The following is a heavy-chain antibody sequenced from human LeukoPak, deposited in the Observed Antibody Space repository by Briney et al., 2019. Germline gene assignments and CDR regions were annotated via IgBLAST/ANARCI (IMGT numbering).Heavy chain of an antibody. CDR1: GFTVSSNY. D-gene: IGHD2-8*01. CDR2: IYSGGST. Sequence: GGSLRLSCAASGFTVSSNYMSWVRQAPGKGLEWVSVIYSGGSTYYADSVKGRFTISRDNSKNTLYLQMNSLRAEDTAVYYCARSYLADAFDIWGQGTMVTVSS. V-gene: IGHV3-53*01. CDR3: ARSYLADAFDI. J-gene: IGHJ3*02.